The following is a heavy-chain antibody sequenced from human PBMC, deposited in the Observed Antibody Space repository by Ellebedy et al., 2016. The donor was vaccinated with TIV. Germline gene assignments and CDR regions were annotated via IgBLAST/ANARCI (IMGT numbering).Heavy chain of an antibody. CDR2: ISSDGSYT. D-gene: IGHD1-1*01. J-gene: IGHJ5*02. V-gene: IGHV3-74*01. CDR1: GFTFSSHW. CDR3: ARDSPQRPNPARFDP. Sequence: GESLKISCTASGFTFSSHWMHWVRQAPGKGLVWVSRISSDGSYTSYADSVKGRFTISRDNAKNTLYLQMNSLRAEDTAVYYCARDSPQRPNPARFDPWGQGTLVTVSS.